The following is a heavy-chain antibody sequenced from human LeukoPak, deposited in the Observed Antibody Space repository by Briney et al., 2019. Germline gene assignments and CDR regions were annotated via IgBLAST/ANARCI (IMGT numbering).Heavy chain of an antibody. J-gene: IGHJ6*02. CDR1: RVTFNYYG. CDR3: ARDRSSDWPLYYGMDV. D-gene: IGHD6-25*01. Sequence: GRSLRLSCAGSRVTFNYYGVRWVRQAPGKGLEWVASLSYNGGETYVADSVKGRFSISRDNSKSTLYLQMNNLRTEDTAVYYCARDRSSDWPLYYGMDVWGQGTTVTVSS. CDR2: LSYNGGET. V-gene: IGHV3-30-3*01.